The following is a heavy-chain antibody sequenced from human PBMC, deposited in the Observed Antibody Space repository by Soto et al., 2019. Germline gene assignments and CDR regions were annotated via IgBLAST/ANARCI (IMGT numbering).Heavy chain of an antibody. CDR1: GFTFRSYT. CDR3: AKAYTSGPLYYSDC. Sequence: GGSLRLSCAASGFTFRSYTMNWVRQTPGKGLEWVSAISDSGSGTYYTDSVKGRFTVSRDNSKNTLYLQMNSLRAEDTAVYYCAKAYTSGPLYYSDCWGQGTLVTVS. CDR2: ISDSGSGT. J-gene: IGHJ4*02. D-gene: IGHD6-19*01. V-gene: IGHV3-23*01.